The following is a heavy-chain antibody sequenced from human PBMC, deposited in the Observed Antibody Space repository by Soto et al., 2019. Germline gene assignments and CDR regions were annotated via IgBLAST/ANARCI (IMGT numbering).Heavy chain of an antibody. CDR3: ARAGYYDSSGYYWDYYYGMDV. V-gene: IGHV1-69*01. Sequence: QVQLVQSGAEVKKPGSSVKVSCKASGGTFSSYAISWVRQAPGQGLELMGGIIPIFGTANYAQKFQGRVTITADESTSTAYMELSSLRSEDTAVYYCARAGYYDSSGYYWDYYYGMDVWGQGTTVTVSS. CDR1: GGTFSSYA. J-gene: IGHJ6*02. CDR2: IIPIFGTA. D-gene: IGHD3-22*01.